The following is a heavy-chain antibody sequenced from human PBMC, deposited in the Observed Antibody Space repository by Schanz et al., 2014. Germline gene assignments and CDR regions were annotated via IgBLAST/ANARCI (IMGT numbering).Heavy chain of an antibody. V-gene: IGHV3-74*01. CDR2: TSNDGSFT. Sequence: EVQLVESGGGLVQPGGSLRLSCAASGFTFSDSWMHWVRQAPGKGLVWVSRTSNDGSFTTFADSEKGRFTISRDNAKNTLYLQMNSLRAEDTAVYYCVRDTDYHFDSWGQGTMVTVSS. D-gene: IGHD4-17*01. CDR3: VRDTDYHFDS. J-gene: IGHJ3*01. CDR1: GFTFSDSW.